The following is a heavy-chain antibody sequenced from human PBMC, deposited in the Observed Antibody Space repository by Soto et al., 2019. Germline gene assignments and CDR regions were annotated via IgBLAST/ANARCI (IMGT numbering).Heavy chain of an antibody. CDR1: GGTFSSYA. V-gene: IGHV1-69*13. D-gene: IGHD6-13*01. CDR3: ARALGTAGSSWYEGFDY. CDR2: IIPIFGTA. Sequence: SVKVSCKASGGTFSSYAISWVRQAPGQGLEWMGGIIPIFGTANYAQKFQGRVTITADESTSTAYMELSGLRSEDTAVYYCARALGTAGSSWYEGFDYWGQGTLVTVS. J-gene: IGHJ4*02.